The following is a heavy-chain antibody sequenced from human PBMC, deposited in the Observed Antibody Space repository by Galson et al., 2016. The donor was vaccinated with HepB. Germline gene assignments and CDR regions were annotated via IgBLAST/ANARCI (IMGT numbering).Heavy chain of an antibody. CDR2: ISGTGGTT. D-gene: IGHD3-3*01. V-gene: IGHV3-23*01. Sequence: SLRLSCAASGFTFSNYAMSWVRQAPGKGLEWVSGISGTGGTTYYADSVKGRFTISRDNSKNTLYLRMNSLRAEDTAVYYCPKGDDFWSGYYGGLWSHGTMVTVSS. CDR1: GFTFSNYA. J-gene: IGHJ3*01. CDR3: PKGDDFWSGYYGGL.